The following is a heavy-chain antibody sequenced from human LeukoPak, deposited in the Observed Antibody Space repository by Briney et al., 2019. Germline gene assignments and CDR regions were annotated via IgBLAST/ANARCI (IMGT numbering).Heavy chain of an antibody. J-gene: IGHJ4*02. D-gene: IGHD2-2*01. CDR2: ISGSGGST. CDR1: GFTFSSYA. CDR3: AKDLTGIVVVPAAIRVFDY. V-gene: IGHV3-23*01. Sequence: PGGSLRLSCAASGFTFSSYAMSWFRQAPGKGLEWVSAISGSGGSTYYADSVKGRFTISRDNSKNTLYLQMNSLRAEDTAVYYCAKDLTGIVVVPAAIRVFDYWGQGTLVTVSS.